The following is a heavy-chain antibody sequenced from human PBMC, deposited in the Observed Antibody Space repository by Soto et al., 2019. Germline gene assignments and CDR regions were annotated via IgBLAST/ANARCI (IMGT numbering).Heavy chain of an antibody. CDR2: ITGTSANT. D-gene: IGHD3-9*01. CDR1: RFTFSNFA. Sequence: EVQLLESGGGLEQHGGSLRLSCAASRFTFSNFAMSWVRQAPGKGLEWVSTITGTSANTYYTDSVKGRFAISRDNSQNTLYLQMNSLTTEDTAVYYCAKGGATYGLLTHDYWGQGTLVTVSS. CDR3: AKGGATYGLLTHDY. J-gene: IGHJ4*02. V-gene: IGHV3-23*01.